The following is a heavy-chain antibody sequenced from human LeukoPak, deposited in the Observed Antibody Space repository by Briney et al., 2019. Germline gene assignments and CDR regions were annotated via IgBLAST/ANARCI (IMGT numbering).Heavy chain of an antibody. J-gene: IGHJ6*02. D-gene: IGHD2-2*01. V-gene: IGHV1-69*13. Sequence: ASVKVSCKASGGTFSSYAISWVRQAPGQGLEWMGGIIPIFGTANYAQKFQGRVTITAVESTSTAYMELSSLRSEDTAVYYCARGGVVVVPAAVVSETKYGMDVWGQGTTVTVSS. CDR2: IIPIFGTA. CDR1: GGTFSSYA. CDR3: ARGGVVVVPAAVVSETKYGMDV.